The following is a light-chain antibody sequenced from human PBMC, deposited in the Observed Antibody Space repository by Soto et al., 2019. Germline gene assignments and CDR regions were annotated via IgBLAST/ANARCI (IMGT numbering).Light chain of an antibody. Sequence: PSSVSASLADMVTITCLASQGIRSALGWYQQTPGKVSKLLIYAASTLQIAVTSVFSDSGSGTDFTITIRRLQAEDFANYHCQTANRFPPTVGPGTRLEIK. CDR3: QTANRFPPT. CDR2: AAS. V-gene: IGKV1-12*01. CDR1: QGIRSA. J-gene: IGKJ5*01.